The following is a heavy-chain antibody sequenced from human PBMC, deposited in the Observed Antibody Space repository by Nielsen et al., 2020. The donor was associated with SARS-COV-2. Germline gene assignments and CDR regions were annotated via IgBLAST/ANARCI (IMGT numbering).Heavy chain of an antibody. D-gene: IGHD2-2*01. Sequence: GESLKISCGGSGFTFDKYAMSWVRQAPGKGLEWVSSISSSSTYIYYADSVRGRFTISRDNAKNSLYVQMNSLRAEDTAVYYCARDSTYQLLFYYYYGMDVWGQGTTVTVSS. CDR1: GFTFDKYA. J-gene: IGHJ6*02. CDR3: ARDSTYQLLFYYYYGMDV. CDR2: ISSSSTYI. V-gene: IGHV3-21*01.